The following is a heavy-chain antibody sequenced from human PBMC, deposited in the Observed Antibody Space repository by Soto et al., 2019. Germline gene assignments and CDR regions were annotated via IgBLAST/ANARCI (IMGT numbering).Heavy chain of an antibody. D-gene: IGHD2-15*01. CDR3: AKYRRTDAEGYTFDY. Sequence: SETRSLTCTVSGDSISGYYWSWIRQPPGKGLEWIGYIYYSGSTNYNPSLKGRVTMSVDTSKNQFSLKLTSVTAADTAMYFCAKYRRTDAEGYTFDYWGQGALVT. CDR2: IYYSGST. J-gene: IGHJ4*02. V-gene: IGHV4-59*01. CDR1: GDSISGYY.